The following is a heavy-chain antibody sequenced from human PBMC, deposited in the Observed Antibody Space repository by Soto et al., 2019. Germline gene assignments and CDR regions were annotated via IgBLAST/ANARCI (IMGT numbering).Heavy chain of an antibody. D-gene: IGHD3-3*01. J-gene: IGHJ3*02. CDR3: AREKYYDFWSGYPDAFDI. V-gene: IGHV1-18*01. CDR2: ISAYNGTT. CDR1: GYTFTSYG. Sequence: QVQLVQAGAEVKKPGASVKVSCKASGYTFTSYGISWVRQAPGQGLEWMGWISAYNGTTNHAQKLQGRVTMTTDTSTSPAYMELRSLRSDDTAVYYCAREKYYDFWSGYPDAFDIWGQGTMVTVSS.